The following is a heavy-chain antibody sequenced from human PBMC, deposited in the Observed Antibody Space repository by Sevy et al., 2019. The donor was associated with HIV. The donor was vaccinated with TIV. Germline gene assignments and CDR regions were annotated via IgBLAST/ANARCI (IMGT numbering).Heavy chain of an antibody. V-gene: IGHV3-74*01. D-gene: IGHD3-3*01. CDR2: INTHGTST. CDR1: GFTFSRYW. J-gene: IGHJ6*02. CDR3: AREGVDFWSGPVDFDYGMDV. Sequence: GGSLRLSCAASGFTFSRYWMHWVRHAPGKGLVWVSRINTHGTSTIYEDYVKGRFTISRDNAKNTVSLQMNSLRADDTGVYYCAREGVDFWSGPVDFDYGMDVWGQGTTVTVSS.